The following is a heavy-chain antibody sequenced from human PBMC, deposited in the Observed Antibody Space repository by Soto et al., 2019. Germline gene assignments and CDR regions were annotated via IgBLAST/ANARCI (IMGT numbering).Heavy chain of an antibody. D-gene: IGHD3-9*01. Sequence: QVQLVESGGGVVQPGRSLRLSCAASGFTFSSYGMHWVRQAPGKGLEWVAVISYDGSNKYYADSVKGRFTISRDNSKNTLYLQMNSLRAEDTAVYYCAKDVAVLRYFDWLSLNYYYYYGMDVWGQGTTVTVSS. CDR2: ISYDGSNK. CDR1: GFTFSSYG. J-gene: IGHJ6*02. V-gene: IGHV3-30*18. CDR3: AKDVAVLRYFDWLSLNYYYYYGMDV.